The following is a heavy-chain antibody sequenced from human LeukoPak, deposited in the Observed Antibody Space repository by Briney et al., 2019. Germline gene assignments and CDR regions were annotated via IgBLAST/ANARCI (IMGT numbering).Heavy chain of an antibody. CDR2: IIPIFGTA. CDR3: ASSEMATILFDY. CDR1: GATFSSYA. D-gene: IGHD5-24*01. Sequence: SVKVSCKASGATFSSYAISWVRQAPGQGLEWMGGIIPIFGTANYAQKFQGRVTITTDESTSTAYMELSSLRSEDTAVYYCASSEMATILFDYWGQGTLVTVSS. V-gene: IGHV1-69*05. J-gene: IGHJ4*02.